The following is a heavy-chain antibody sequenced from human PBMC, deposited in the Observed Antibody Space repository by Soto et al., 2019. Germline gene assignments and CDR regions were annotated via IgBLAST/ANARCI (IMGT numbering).Heavy chain of an antibody. J-gene: IGHJ4*02. CDR3: ATMNGYFEH. CDR1: GFSFSSYS. Sequence: GWSLRLSCADSGFSFSSYSMSWVRQTPGKGLECVSAITASGDRTYYADSVNGRFTISRDNSKNTHYLQMTSLRGEATAIYYFATMNGYFEHWGQGTLVTVS. CDR2: ITASGDRT. D-gene: IGHD3-22*01. V-gene: IGHV3-23*01.